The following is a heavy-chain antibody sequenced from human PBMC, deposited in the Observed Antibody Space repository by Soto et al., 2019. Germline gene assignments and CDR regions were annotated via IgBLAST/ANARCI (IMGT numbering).Heavy chain of an antibody. CDR1: GFTFSSYA. D-gene: IGHD2-2*01. CDR3: AKASTGYCSSTSCYANDAFDI. CDR2: ISGSGGST. J-gene: IGHJ3*02. Sequence: EVQLLESGGGLVQPGGSLRLSCAASGFTFSSYAMSWVRQAPGKGLEWVSAISGSGGSTYYADSVKGRFTISRDNSKNTLYLQMNSLRAEDTAVYYCAKASTGYCSSTSCYANDAFDIWGQGTMVTVSS. V-gene: IGHV3-23*01.